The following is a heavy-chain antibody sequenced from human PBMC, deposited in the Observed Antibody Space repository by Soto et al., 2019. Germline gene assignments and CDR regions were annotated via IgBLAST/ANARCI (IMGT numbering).Heavy chain of an antibody. Sequence: ASVKVSCKASGYTFTGYYMHWVRQAPGQGLEWMGWINPNSGGTNYAQKFQGWVTMTRDTSISTAYMELSRLRSDDTAVYYCARLKLTGDQADACDIWGQGTMVTVSS. V-gene: IGHV1-2*04. CDR1: GYTFTGYY. J-gene: IGHJ3*02. D-gene: IGHD7-27*01. CDR2: INPNSGGT. CDR3: ARLKLTGDQADACDI.